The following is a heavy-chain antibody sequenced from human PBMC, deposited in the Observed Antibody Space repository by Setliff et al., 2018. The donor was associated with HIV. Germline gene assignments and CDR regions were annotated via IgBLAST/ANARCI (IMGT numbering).Heavy chain of an antibody. CDR2: IYPSGTT. D-gene: IGHD6-19*01. Sequence: SETLSLTCSVSGDSMSGFSSYWGWIRQSPRKGLEWIGSIYPSGTTYYNPSLKSRVTISVDTSKNQFSLKLTSVTAADTALYYCAKEGQWLEGFFDYWGQGTLVTVSS. J-gene: IGHJ4*02. CDR1: GDSMSGFSSY. V-gene: IGHV4-39*07. CDR3: AKEGQWLEGFFDY.